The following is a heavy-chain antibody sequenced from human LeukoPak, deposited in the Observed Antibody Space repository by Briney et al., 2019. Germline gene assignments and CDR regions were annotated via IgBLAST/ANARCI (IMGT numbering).Heavy chain of an antibody. CDR2: IYPADSHV. V-gene: IGHV5-51*01. CDR1: GCSFPSYW. J-gene: IGHJ1*01. Sequence: GESLKISCKDSGCSFPSYWIGWVRQMPGKGLEWMGIIYPADSHVKYSPSFQGQVTISADKSISTAYLQWDKLKASDTAMYFCARHARVGATPGYFQHWGQGTLVTVSS. D-gene: IGHD1-26*01. CDR3: ARHARVGATPGYFQH.